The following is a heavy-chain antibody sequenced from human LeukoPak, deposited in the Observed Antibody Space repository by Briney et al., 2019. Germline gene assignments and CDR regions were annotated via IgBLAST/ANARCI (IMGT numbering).Heavy chain of an antibody. J-gene: IGHJ4*02. Sequence: GGSLRLSCAASGFTFSHYAMSWVRQAPGKGLEWVSAISGNGDITYYTDSVKGRFTISRDNSKNTLYLQMNSLRAEDTAVYYCAKGGKWDVTPFDYWGQGTLVTVSS. CDR3: AKGGKWDVTPFDY. CDR1: GFTFSHYA. D-gene: IGHD1-26*01. V-gene: IGHV3-23*01. CDR2: ISGNGDIT.